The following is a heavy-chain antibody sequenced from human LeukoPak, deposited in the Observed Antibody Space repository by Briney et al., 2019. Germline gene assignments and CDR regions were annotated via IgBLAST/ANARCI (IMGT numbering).Heavy chain of an antibody. CDR3: AKDSVPYYYGSGSYPDY. CDR2: ISGSGGST. J-gene: IGHJ4*02. V-gene: IGHV3-23*01. CDR1: GFTFSSYA. Sequence: GSLRLSCAASGFTFSSYAMSWVRQAPGKGLEWVSGISGSGGSTYYADSVKGRFTISRDNSKNTLYLQMNSLTAEDTAVYYCAKDSVPYYYGSGSYPDYWGQGTLVTVSS. D-gene: IGHD3-10*01.